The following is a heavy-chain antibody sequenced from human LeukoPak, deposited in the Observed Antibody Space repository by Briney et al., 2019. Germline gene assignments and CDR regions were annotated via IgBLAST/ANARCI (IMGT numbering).Heavy chain of an antibody. D-gene: IGHD1-26*01. CDR1: GGSTSSYY. CDR3: ARDASGTYRWYFDY. V-gene: IGHV4-4*07. CDR2: IYTSGST. J-gene: IGHJ4*02. Sequence: SETLSLTCTVPGGSTSSYYRSWMRQPAGKRLEWIGPIYTSGSTNYNPSLKGRVTMSVDTSKNQFSLQLTSLTAADTAVYYCARDASGTYRWYFDYWGQGTLVTVSS.